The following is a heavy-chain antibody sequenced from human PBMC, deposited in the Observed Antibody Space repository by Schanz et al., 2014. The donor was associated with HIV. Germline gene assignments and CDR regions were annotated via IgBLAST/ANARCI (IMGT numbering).Heavy chain of an antibody. V-gene: IGHV3-30*18. CDR2: ISYDGRNK. CDR1: GFSFDTFG. CDR3: AKDRNWYDSRYRGKGNYYYYYGMDV. J-gene: IGHJ6*02. Sequence: QVQLVESGGGVVQPGRSLRLSCAGSGFSFDTFGIHWVRQAPGKGLEWLAVISYDGRNKKFANSVKGRFTISRDNSKNTVYLQFKRLRAEDTAVYYCAKDRNWYDSRYRGKGNYYYYYGMDVWGQGTTVTVSS. D-gene: IGHD3-22*01.